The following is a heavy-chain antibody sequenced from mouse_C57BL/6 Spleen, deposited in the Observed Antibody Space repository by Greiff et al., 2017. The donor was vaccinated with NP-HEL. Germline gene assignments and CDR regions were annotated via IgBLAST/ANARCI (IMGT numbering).Heavy chain of an antibody. J-gene: IGHJ3*01. Sequence: EVKLMESGGGLVQPGGSMKLSCVASGFTFSNYWMNWVRQSPEKGLEWVAQIRLKSDNYATHYAESVKGRFTISRDDSKSSVYLQMNNLRAEDTGIYYCTPHYYGSPFAYWGQGTLVTVSA. CDR2: IRLKSDNYAT. CDR1: GFTFSNYW. D-gene: IGHD1-1*01. CDR3: TPHYYGSPFAY. V-gene: IGHV6-3*01.